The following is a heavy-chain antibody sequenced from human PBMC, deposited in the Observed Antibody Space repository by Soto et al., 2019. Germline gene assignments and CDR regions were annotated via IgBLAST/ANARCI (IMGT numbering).Heavy chain of an antibody. D-gene: IGHD6-13*01. Sequence: EVQLLESGGGLVQPGGSLRLSCAASGFTFSSYAMSWVRQAPGKGLEWVSAISGSGGSTYYADSVKGRFTISRDNSKNTLYLQMNSLRAEDTAVYYCAKEKIGQQLVPDYYYYGMDVWGQGTTVTVSS. J-gene: IGHJ6*02. V-gene: IGHV3-23*01. CDR2: ISGSGGST. CDR1: GFTFSSYA. CDR3: AKEKIGQQLVPDYYYYGMDV.